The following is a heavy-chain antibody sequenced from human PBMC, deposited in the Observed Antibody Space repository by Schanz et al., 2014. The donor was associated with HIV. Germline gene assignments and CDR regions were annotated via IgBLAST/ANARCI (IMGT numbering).Heavy chain of an antibody. J-gene: IGHJ4*02. D-gene: IGHD6-19*01. Sequence: EVQLVESGGGLVQPGGSLRLSCAASGFTFSSYWMTWVRQAPGKGLEWVSSISGSGVSTFYAGSVKGRFAISRDKSKNTLYLQMNSLRVEDTAVYYCAKMARSVAANTNFDYWGQGTLVTVSS. CDR3: AKMARSVAANTNFDY. CDR2: ISGSGVST. V-gene: IGHV3-23*04. CDR1: GFTFSSYW.